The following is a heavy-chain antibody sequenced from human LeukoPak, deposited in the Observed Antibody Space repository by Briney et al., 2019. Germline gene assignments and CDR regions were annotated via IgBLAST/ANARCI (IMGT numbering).Heavy chain of an antibody. J-gene: IGHJ5*02. CDR1: GGSFSGYY. Sequence: NPSETLSLTCAVYGGSFSGYYWSWIRQPPGKGLEWIGEINHSGSTNYNPSLKSRVTISVDTSKNQFSLKLSSVTAADTAVYYCARGRQGVAVPAARKVSRRWFDPWGQGTLVTVSS. CDR3: ARGRQGVAVPAARKVSRRWFDP. V-gene: IGHV4-34*01. D-gene: IGHD2-2*01. CDR2: INHSGST.